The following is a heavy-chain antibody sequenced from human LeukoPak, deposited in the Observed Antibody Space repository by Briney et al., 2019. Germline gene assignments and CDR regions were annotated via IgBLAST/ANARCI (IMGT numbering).Heavy chain of an antibody. CDR3: ARGYCSSTSCYNDY. J-gene: IGHJ4*02. D-gene: IGHD2-2*02. Sequence: GGSLRLSCAASGFTVSNWAIHWVRQAPGKGLEWVAAISYDGSNKFYADSVKGRFTISRDNSKNSLDLQMNSLRAEDTAVYYCARGYCSSTSCYNDYWGQGTLVTASS. V-gene: IGHV3-30*04. CDR2: ISYDGSNK. CDR1: GFTVSNWA.